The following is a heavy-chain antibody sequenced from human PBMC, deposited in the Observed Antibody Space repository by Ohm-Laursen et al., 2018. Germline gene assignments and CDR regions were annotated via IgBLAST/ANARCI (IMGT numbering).Heavy chain of an antibody. V-gene: IGHV3-7*01. J-gene: IGHJ4*02. D-gene: IGHD6-19*01. Sequence: SLRLSCAASGLTFSNFWMNWVRQAPGKGLEWVANIKQDGSEKDYVDSVKGRFTISRDNAKNSLYLQMNSLRAEDTAVYYCARDGHSSGWAHFDYWGQGTLVTVSS. CDR2: IKQDGSEK. CDR1: GLTFSNFW. CDR3: ARDGHSSGWAHFDY.